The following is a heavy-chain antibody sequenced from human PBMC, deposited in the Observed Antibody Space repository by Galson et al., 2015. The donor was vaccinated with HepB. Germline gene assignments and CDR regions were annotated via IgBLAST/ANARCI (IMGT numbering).Heavy chain of an antibody. CDR2: ISSIGSTI. CDR3: AKGAVGATDYESFDI. CDR1: GFTFSSYE. D-gene: IGHD1-26*01. J-gene: IGHJ3*02. Sequence: SLRLSCAASGFTFSSYEMNWVRQAPGKGLEWVSYISSIGSTIYYADSVKGRFTISRDNSKNTLYLQMNSLRAEDTAVYYCAKGAVGATDYESFDIWGQGTMVTVSS. V-gene: IGHV3-48*03.